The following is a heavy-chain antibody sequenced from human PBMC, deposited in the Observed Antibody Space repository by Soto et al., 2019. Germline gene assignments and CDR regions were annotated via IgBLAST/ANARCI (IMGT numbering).Heavy chain of an antibody. V-gene: IGHV1-69*06. CDR1: GGTFSSYS. CDR2: IIPIFGTA. D-gene: IGHD3-3*01. CDR3: AFTEVVTIFRVVIGNWFDP. Sequence: GASVKVSCKASGGTFSSYSISWVRQAPGQGLEWMGGIIPIFGTANYAQKFQGRVTITADKSTSTAYMELSSLRSEDTAVYYCAFTEVVTIFRVVIGNWFDPWGQGTLVPVSS. J-gene: IGHJ5*02.